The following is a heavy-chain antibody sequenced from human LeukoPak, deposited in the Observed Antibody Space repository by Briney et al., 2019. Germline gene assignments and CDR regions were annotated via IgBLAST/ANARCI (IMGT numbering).Heavy chain of an antibody. Sequence: GASVKVSCKASGGTFSSYAISWVRQAPGQGLEWMGRIIPIFGTANYAQKFQGRVTITTDESTSTAYMELSSLRSEDTAVYYCARSIVGARTQLPCDYWGQGTLVTVSS. CDR2: IIPIFGTA. D-gene: IGHD1-26*01. CDR1: GGTFSSYA. J-gene: IGHJ4*02. V-gene: IGHV1-69*05. CDR3: ARSIVGARTQLPCDY.